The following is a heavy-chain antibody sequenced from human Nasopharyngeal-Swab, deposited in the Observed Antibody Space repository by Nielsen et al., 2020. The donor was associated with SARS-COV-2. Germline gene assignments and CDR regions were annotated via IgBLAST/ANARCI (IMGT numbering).Heavy chain of an antibody. D-gene: IGHD2-2*01. J-gene: IGHJ5*02. V-gene: IGHV1-24*01. CDR1: GYTLTELS. CDR3: ARRIVVVPAATNWFDP. Sequence: ASVKVSCKVSGYTLTELSMHWVRQAPGKGLEWMGGFDPEDGETIYAQKFQGRVTITADESTSTAYMELSSLRSEDTAVYYCARRIVVVPAATNWFDPWGQGTLVTVSS. CDR2: FDPEDGET.